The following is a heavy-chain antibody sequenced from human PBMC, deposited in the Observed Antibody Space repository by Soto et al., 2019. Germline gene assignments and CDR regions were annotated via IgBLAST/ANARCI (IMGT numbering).Heavy chain of an antibody. D-gene: IGHD4-4*01. CDR3: ARQDYSYFGY. Sequence: GGSLRLSCAASGFTFTSYPIHWVRQAPGKGLEWVANIANDGNTKQYADSVKGRFTISSDNSKDTLYLQMNILRPEDTALYYCARQDYSYFGYWGQGTLVTVSS. V-gene: IGHV3-30*04. CDR2: IANDGNTK. J-gene: IGHJ4*02. CDR1: GFTFTSYP.